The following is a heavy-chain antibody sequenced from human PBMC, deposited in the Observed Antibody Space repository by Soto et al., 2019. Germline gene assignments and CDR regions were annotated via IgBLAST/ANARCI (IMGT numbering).Heavy chain of an antibody. CDR1: GFTFSSYA. CDR2: ISYDGSNK. V-gene: IGHV3-30-3*01. Sequence: QVQLVESGGGVVQPGRSLRLSCAASGFTFSSYAMHWVRQAPGKGLEWVAVISYDGSNKYYADSVKGRFTISRDNSKNTLYLQMNSLRAEDTAVYYCARDNGGGRAAANWGQGTLVTVSS. CDR3: ARDNGGGRAAAN. D-gene: IGHD6-13*01. J-gene: IGHJ4*02.